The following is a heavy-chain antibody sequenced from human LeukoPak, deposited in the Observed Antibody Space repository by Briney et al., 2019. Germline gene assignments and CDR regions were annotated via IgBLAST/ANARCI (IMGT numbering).Heavy chain of an antibody. CDR2: IKEDGSEK. D-gene: IGHD3-10*01. V-gene: IGHV3-7*01. CDR1: GFSFSRDW. CDR3: ATDRGGGYFDY. J-gene: IGHJ4*02. Sequence: GGSLRLSCVDSGFSFSRDWMSWVRQAPGKGLEWVANIKEDGSEKYFLDSVKGRFTISRDNAKNLVYLQMNSLRVEDTAVYYCATDRGGGYFDYWVQGTLVTVSS.